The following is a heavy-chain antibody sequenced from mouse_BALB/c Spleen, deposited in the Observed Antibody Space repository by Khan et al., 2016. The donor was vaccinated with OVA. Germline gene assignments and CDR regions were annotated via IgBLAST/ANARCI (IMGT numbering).Heavy chain of an antibody. Sequence: QVQLKQSGPGLVQPSQSLSITCTVSGFSLTTYGVHWVRQSPGKGLEWLGVIWSGGCTDYDAAFISRLSISKDNSKSQVFFKMNSLQANDTAIYYCARNYDYDEGLAYWGQGTLVTVSA. CDR3: ARNYDYDEGLAY. V-gene: IGHV2-2*02. D-gene: IGHD2-4*01. J-gene: IGHJ3*01. CDR1: GFSLTTYG. CDR2: IWSGGCT.